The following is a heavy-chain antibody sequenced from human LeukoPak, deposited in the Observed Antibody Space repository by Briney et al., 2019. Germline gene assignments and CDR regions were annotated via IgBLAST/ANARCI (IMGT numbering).Heavy chain of an antibody. Sequence: GRSLRLSCVASGFTFREYGFHWVRQAPGKGLEWVAVMWNDGITGKYADSVRSRFSVSRDNSKNTVYLQMDSLRADDTSVYYWARDGSGWSSDYWGQGTLVTVSS. D-gene: IGHD6-19*01. CDR1: GFTFREYG. V-gene: IGHV3-33*01. J-gene: IGHJ4*02. CDR2: MWNDGITG. CDR3: ARDGSGWSSDY.